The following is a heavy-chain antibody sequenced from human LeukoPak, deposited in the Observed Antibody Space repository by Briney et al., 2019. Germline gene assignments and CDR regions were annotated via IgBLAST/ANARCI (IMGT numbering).Heavy chain of an antibody. CDR1: GGSISSSSYY. CDR2: IYYSGST. D-gene: IGHD3-10*01. CDR3: ARGREGRYYYGSGSYRAAYFDY. V-gene: IGHV4-39*01. J-gene: IGHJ4*02. Sequence: PSETLSLTCTVSGGSISSSSYYWGWIRQPPGKGLEWIGSIYYSGSTYYNPSLKSRVTISVDTSKNQFSLKLSSVTAADTAVYYCARGREGRYYYGSGSYRAAYFDYWGQGTLVTVSS.